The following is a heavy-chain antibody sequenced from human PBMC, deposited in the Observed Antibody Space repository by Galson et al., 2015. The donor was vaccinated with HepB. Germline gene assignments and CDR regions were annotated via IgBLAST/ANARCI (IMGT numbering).Heavy chain of an antibody. J-gene: IGHJ3*02. Sequence: SLRLSCAASGFTFSDYYMSWIRQAPGKGLEWVSYISSSSSYTNYADSVKGRFTISRDNAKNSLYLQMNSLRAEDTAVYYCARAGSSWYSYSAFDIWGQGTMVTVSS. CDR1: GFTFSDYY. V-gene: IGHV3-11*06. CDR2: ISSSSSYT. CDR3: ARAGSSWYSYSAFDI. D-gene: IGHD6-13*01.